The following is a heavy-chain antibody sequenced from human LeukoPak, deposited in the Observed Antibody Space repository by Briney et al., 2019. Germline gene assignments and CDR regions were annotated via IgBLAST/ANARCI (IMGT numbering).Heavy chain of an antibody. V-gene: IGHV1-2*02. J-gene: IGHJ4*02. CDR2: INPNSGGT. D-gene: IGHD3-16*02. Sequence: ASVKVSCKASGYTFTDYYMHWVRQAPGQGLEWMGWINPNSGGTNYAQKFQGRVTMTRDTSISTAYMELSRLRSDDTAVYYCARDHYDYVWGSYRRAADWGQGTLVTVSS. CDR3: ARDHYDYVWGSYRRAAD. CDR1: GYTFTDYY.